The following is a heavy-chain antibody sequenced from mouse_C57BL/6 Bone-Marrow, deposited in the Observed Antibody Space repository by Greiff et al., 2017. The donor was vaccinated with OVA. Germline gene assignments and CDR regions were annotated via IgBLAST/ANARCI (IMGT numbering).Heavy chain of an antibody. CDR3: AKCRYYCGSPFAY. J-gene: IGHJ3*01. V-gene: IGHV1-36*01. D-gene: IGHD1-1*01. CDR2: VYPYNGGT. Sequence: EVKLVESGPVLVKPGPSVKISCKASGFTFTDYYMHWVKQSHGKSLEWIGLVYPYNGGTSYNQKFKGKATLTVDTSSSTAYMELNSLTSEDSAVYYCAKCRYYCGSPFAYWGQGTLVTVSA. CDR1: GFTFTDYY.